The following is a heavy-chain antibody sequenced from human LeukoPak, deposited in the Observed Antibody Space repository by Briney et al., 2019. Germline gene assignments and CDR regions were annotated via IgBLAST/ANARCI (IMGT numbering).Heavy chain of an antibody. CDR2: IYFSGST. J-gene: IGHJ1*01. CDR3: ARSLYTSYKYFHH. V-gene: IGHV4-34*01. D-gene: IGHD3-16*01. Sequence: SETLSLTCAVYGGSFSGYYWSWIRQPPGKGLEWIGDIYFSGSTNYNPSLKSRVTISVDTSKNQFSLKLTSVTAADTAVYFCARSLYTSYKYFHHWGQGTLVTVSS. CDR1: GGSFSGYY.